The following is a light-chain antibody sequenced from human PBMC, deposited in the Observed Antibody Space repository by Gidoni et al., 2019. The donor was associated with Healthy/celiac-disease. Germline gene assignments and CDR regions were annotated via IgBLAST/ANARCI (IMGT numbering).Light chain of an antibody. CDR2: AAS. CDR1: QSISSY. Sequence: PTPLSLSASVGDRVTITFRASQSISSYLNWYQKKPGKAPKLLIYAASSLQSGAPSRFSGSGSGTDFTLTISSLQPEEFATYYCQQSYTTLRTFGQGTKVEIK. CDR3: QQSYTTLRT. V-gene: IGKV1-39*01. J-gene: IGKJ1*01.